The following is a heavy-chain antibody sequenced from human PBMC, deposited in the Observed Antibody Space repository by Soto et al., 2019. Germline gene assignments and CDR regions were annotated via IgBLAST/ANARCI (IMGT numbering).Heavy chain of an antibody. CDR3: ARVAINFRDNSAMFDP. J-gene: IGHJ5*02. CDR1: GVSIGIYY. V-gene: IGHV4-59*01. D-gene: IGHD3-22*01. Sequence: PSETLSLTCAVSGVSIGIYYWGWIRQPPGKGLERIGDISDSGRTTYNSSLQSRVTISVDTSKNQLSLRLKSVTAADTAVYYCARVAINFRDNSAMFDPWGQGTLVNVSS. CDR2: ISDSGRT.